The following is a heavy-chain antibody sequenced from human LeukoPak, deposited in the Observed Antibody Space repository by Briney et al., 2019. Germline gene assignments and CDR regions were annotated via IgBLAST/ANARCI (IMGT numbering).Heavy chain of an antibody. Sequence: GGSLRLSCPPSVFAFSLYAMRWLGQPPGQGLEWVSTVNANSGTTSYAASVRGRFTISRDNSKNTLYLQVNPLRADDTATYYCGKPVIGGLAVPADWFHPWGQGTLVVVSS. J-gene: IGHJ5*01. CDR1: VFAFSLYA. V-gene: IGHV3-23*01. CDR2: VNANSGTT. CDR3: GKPVIGGLAVPADWFHP. D-gene: IGHD6-19*01.